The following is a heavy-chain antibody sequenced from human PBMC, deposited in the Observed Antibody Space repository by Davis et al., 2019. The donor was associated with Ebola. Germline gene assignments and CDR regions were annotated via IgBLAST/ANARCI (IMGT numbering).Heavy chain of an antibody. Sequence: GESLKISCAASGFTFSSYWMSWVRQAPGKGLEWVSVIYSGGSTYYADSVKGRFTISRDNSKNTLYLQMNSLRAEDTAVYYCARRSGPDYWGQGTLVTVSS. J-gene: IGHJ4*02. CDR1: GFTFSSYW. D-gene: IGHD2-15*01. CDR2: IYSGGST. CDR3: ARRSGPDY. V-gene: IGHV3-66*04.